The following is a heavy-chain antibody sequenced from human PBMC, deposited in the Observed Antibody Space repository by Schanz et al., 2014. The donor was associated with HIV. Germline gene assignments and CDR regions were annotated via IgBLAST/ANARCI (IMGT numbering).Heavy chain of an antibody. CDR2: MTTNDRI. CDR3: ALSRPSGYGGSWYFDL. J-gene: IGHJ2*01. D-gene: IGHD2-15*01. Sequence: EVQLLEFGGGSVRPGESLRLSCLASGFTFNNYAMTWVRQAPGKGLEWVSVMTTNDRIYYAESVKGRFTISRDNSKNTLYLQMNSLRAEDTAVYYCALSRPSGYGGSWYFDLWGRGTLVAVSS. CDR1: GFTFNNYA. V-gene: IGHV3-23*01.